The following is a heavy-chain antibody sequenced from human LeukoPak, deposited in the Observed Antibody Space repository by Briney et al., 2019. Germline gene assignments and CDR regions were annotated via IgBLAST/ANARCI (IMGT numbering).Heavy chain of an antibody. CDR3: ARHLSRSYFDAVYFQD. V-gene: IGHV4-59*08. CDR1: GVSITNYY. CDR2: IHNGGST. D-gene: IGHD1-26*01. J-gene: IGHJ1*01. Sequence: SETLSLTCTVSGVSITNYYWSWIRQPPGKGLEWIGYIHNGGSTNHDPSLRSRVTMSVDTSKNQLSLQLFSVTAADTAVYYCARHLSRSYFDAVYFQDWGQGTLVTVSS.